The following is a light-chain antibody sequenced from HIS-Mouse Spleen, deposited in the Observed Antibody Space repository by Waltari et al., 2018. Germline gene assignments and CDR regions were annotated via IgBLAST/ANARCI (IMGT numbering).Light chain of an antibody. CDR1: SSAVGSYNL. CDR2: EGS. V-gene: IGLV2-23*01. CDR3: CSYAGSSTWV. J-gene: IGLJ3*02. Sequence: QSALTQPASVSGSPGQSIPISCTGPSSAVGSYNLVSWYQQHPGKAPKLMIYEGSKRPSGVSNRFSGSKSGNTASLTISGLQAEDEADYYCCSYAGSSTWVFGGGTKLTVL.